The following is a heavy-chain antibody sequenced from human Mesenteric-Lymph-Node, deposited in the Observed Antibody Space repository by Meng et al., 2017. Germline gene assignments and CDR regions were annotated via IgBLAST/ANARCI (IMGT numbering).Heavy chain of an antibody. D-gene: IGHD3-10*01. CDR2: TYYRSKWYN. CDR3: AGDYGSGSYYNFNWFDP. J-gene: IGHJ5*02. V-gene: IGHV6-1*01. CDR1: GDSVSSNSAA. Sequence: SETLSLTCAISGDSVSSNSAAWNWIRQSPSRGLEWLGRTYYRSKWYNDYAVSVKSRITINPDTSKNQFSLQLNSVTPEDTAVYYCAGDYGSGSYYNFNWFDPWGQGTLVPGYS.